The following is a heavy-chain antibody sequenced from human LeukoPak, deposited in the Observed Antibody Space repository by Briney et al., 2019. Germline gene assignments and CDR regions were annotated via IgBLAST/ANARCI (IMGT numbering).Heavy chain of an antibody. CDR2: ISSSGST. V-gene: IGHV4-61*02. J-gene: IGHJ3*02. CDR3: ARDNLNAFDI. Sequence: KPSETLSLTCTVSGDSTSSGDYYWSWIRQPAGKGLEWIGRISSSGSTNYNPSLKSRVTISVDTSKNHFSLKLTSMTAADTAVYFCARDNLNAFDIWDQGTMVTVFS. CDR1: GDSTSSGDYY.